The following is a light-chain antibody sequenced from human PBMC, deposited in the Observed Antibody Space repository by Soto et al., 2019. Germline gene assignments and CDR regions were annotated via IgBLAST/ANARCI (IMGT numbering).Light chain of an antibody. CDR2: RAS. CDR3: QQYETYSGT. Sequence: DIKMTQSPSSLSASVGDRVTITCRASQIINTWLAWYQQKPGKAPKLLIYRASNLVNGVPSRFSGSGSGTDFTLTISSLQPDDFSIYYCQQYETYSGTFGPGTKVDL. J-gene: IGKJ3*01. V-gene: IGKV1-5*03. CDR1: QIINTW.